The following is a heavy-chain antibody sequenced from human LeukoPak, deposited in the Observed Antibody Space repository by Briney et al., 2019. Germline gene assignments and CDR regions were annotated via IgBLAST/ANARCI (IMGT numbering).Heavy chain of an antibody. Sequence: PSETLSLACAVHRGSFCDYYWGWLPQTPGKGDERDGRINQSGRTNSNPATKSQATISLDTSKTQFSLKLSSVTAADTAVYYGARAPRRGYYDSSGYRPIDYWGQGTLVTVSS. J-gene: IGHJ4*02. CDR1: RGSFCDYY. CDR3: ARAPRRGYYDSSGYRPIDY. V-gene: IGHV4-34*01. CDR2: INQSGRT. D-gene: IGHD3-22*01.